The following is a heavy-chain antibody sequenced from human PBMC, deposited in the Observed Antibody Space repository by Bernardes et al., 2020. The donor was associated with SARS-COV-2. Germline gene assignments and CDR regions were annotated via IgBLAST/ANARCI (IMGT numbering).Heavy chain of an antibody. V-gene: IGHV4-39*01. J-gene: IGHJ4*02. CDR1: GGSISSSIYY. Sequence: SETLSLTRTVSGGSISSSIYYWGWIRQPPGKGLEWIGSIYYSGSTYYNPSLKSRVTISVDTSKNQFSLKLSSVTAADTAVYYCARGPTLDCWGQGTLVTVSS. CDR3: ARGPTLDC. CDR2: IYYSGST.